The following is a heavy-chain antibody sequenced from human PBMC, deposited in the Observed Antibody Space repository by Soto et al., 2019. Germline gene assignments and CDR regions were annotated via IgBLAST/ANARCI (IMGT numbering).Heavy chain of an antibody. Sequence: EVQLLESGGGLVQPGGSLRLSCEVSGFTLTSYGMNWVRQAPDKGLEWVSTIGRGGDTFYADHVRGRFTISRDNSKNPLFRQMHSRRAEDTSLYFCAKDGTTAGIHYYGMDIWGQGTTVTVSS. D-gene: IGHD1-1*01. V-gene: IGHV3-23*01. CDR2: IGRGGDT. CDR3: AKDGTTAGIHYYGMDI. CDR1: GFTLTSYG. J-gene: IGHJ6*02.